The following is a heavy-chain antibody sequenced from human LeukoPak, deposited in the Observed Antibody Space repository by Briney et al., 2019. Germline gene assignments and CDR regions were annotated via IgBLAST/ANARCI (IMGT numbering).Heavy chain of an antibody. D-gene: IGHD6-13*01. CDR2: INPNSGGT. Sequence: ASVKVSCKASGYTFTGYYMHWVRQAPGQGLEWMGWINPNSGGTNYAQKFQGRVTMTRDTSISTAYTELSRLRSDDTAVYYCARRGEAAAGYYYYMDVWGKGTTVTVSS. J-gene: IGHJ6*03. CDR1: GYTFTGYY. CDR3: ARRGEAAAGYYYYMDV. V-gene: IGHV1-2*02.